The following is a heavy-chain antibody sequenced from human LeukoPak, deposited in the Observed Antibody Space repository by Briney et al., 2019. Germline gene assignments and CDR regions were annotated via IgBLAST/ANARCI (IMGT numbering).Heavy chain of an antibody. CDR1: GFTHGDYA. V-gene: IGHV3-49*04. CDR2: IRSKDYGGTT. J-gene: IGHJ4*02. D-gene: IGHD6-13*01. Sequence: SLRHSFTASGFTHGDYAMSWVRPAPGKGLAWVGFIRSKDYGGTTEYAASVKGRYTISRDDSKSIAYLQMNSLKAEDTAVYYCTSGGSSWYWLDYWGQGTLVTVSS. CDR3: TSGGSSWYWLDY.